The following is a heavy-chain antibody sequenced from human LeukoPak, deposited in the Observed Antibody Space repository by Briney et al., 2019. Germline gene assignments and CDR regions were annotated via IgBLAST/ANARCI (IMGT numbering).Heavy chain of an antibody. D-gene: IGHD5-12*01. CDR1: GYTFTSYA. J-gene: IGHJ4*02. CDR2: INTNTGNP. V-gene: IGHV7-4-1*02. CDR3: ARDRIEATHSYFDY. Sequence: ASVKVSCKASGYTFTSYAMNWVRQAPGQGLEWMGWINTNTGNPTYAQGFAGRFVFSLDTSVSTAYLQISSLKAEDTAVYYCARDRIEATHSYFDYWGQGTLVTVSS.